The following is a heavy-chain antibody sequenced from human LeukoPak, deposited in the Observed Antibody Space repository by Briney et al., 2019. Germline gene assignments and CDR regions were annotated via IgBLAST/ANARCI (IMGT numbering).Heavy chain of an antibody. V-gene: IGHV4-34*01. CDR3: ARVPERGYSYGSLGY. CDR2: INHSGST. Sequence: SETLSLTCAVYGGSFSGYYWSWIRQPPGKGLEWLGEINHSGSTNYNPSLKSRVTISVDASKNQFSLKLSSVTAADTAVYYCARVPERGYSYGSLGYWGQGTLVTVSS. D-gene: IGHD5-18*01. CDR1: GGSFSGYY. J-gene: IGHJ4*02.